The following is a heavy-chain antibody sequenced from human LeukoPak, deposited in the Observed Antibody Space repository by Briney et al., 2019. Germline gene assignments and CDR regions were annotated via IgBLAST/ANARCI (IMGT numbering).Heavy chain of an antibody. CDR3: ARATSMAAQPLDY. CDR2: IYSSGSA. V-gene: IGHV4-31*03. CDR1: GGSIRSGSYY. D-gene: IGHD5-18*01. J-gene: IGHJ4*02. Sequence: ASETLSLTCTVSGGSIRSGSYYWSWIRQHPGKGLEWIGFIYSSGSAFCNPSLKSRVTISLDTSENHFSLQLSSVTAADTAVYYCARATSMAAQPLDYWGQGTLVTVSS.